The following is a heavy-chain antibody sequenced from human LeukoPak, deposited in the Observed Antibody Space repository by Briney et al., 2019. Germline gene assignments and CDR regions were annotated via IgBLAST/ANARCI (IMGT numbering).Heavy chain of an antibody. Sequence: GGSLRLSCAASGFTFSSYGMHWVRQAPGKGLEWVAVISYDGSNKYYADSVKGRFTISRDNSKNTLYLQMNSLRAEDTAVYYCARDYRTMIVHAFDIWGQGTMVTVSS. CDR1: GFTFSSYG. D-gene: IGHD3-22*01. V-gene: IGHV3-30*03. J-gene: IGHJ3*02. CDR3: ARDYRTMIVHAFDI. CDR2: ISYDGSNK.